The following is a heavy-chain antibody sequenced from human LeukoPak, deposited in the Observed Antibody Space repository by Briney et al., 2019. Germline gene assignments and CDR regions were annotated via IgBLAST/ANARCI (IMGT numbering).Heavy chain of an antibody. CDR1: GFTFRSFD. Sequence: PGGTLRLSCAASGFTFRSFDMSWVRQAPGKGLEWVSGISGSGGSTYYADSVKGRFTISRENSKNTVSLQMDSLRPEDTAVYYCAKDQLRYFDWLLTRNFDYLGQGTLVIVSS. D-gene: IGHD3-9*01. CDR2: ISGSGGST. J-gene: IGHJ4*02. V-gene: IGHV3-23*01. CDR3: AKDQLRYFDWLLTRNFDY.